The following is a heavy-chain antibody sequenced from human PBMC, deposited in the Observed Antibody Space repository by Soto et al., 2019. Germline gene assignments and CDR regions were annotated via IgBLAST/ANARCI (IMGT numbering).Heavy chain of an antibody. J-gene: IGHJ6*02. CDR1: GYTFSGYY. CDR3: ARSLTEGYCTITGCYTRPLYGMDV. V-gene: IGHV1-2*02. CDR2: INPNSSGT. Sequence: CKASGYTFSGYYIHWLRQAPGQGLEWMGWINPNSSGTNYARKFQGRVTVTRDTPTSTAYMELSRLTSDDTAVYYCARSLTEGYCTITGCYTRPLYGMDVWGQGTTVTVYS. D-gene: IGHD2-2*02.